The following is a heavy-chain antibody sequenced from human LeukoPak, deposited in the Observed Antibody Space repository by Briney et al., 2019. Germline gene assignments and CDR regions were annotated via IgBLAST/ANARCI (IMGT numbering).Heavy chain of an antibody. J-gene: IGHJ4*02. CDR2: ISWNSGSI. CDR1: GCTFDDYA. V-gene: IGHV3-9*01. Sequence: GGSLRLSCAASGCTFDDYAMHWVRQAPGRGLEWVSGISWNSGSIGYADSVKGRFTISRDNAKNSLYLQMNSLRAEDTALYYCAKDMGSYGLASDYWGQGTLVTVSS. D-gene: IGHD5-18*01. CDR3: AKDMGSYGLASDY.